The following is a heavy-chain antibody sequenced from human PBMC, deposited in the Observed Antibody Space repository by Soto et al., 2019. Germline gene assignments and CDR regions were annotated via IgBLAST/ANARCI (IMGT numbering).Heavy chain of an antibody. V-gene: IGHV1-69*02. CDR2: IIPILGIA. CDR3: AMEYCSSTSCDRDY. J-gene: IGHJ4*02. CDR1: GGTFSSYT. D-gene: IGHD2-2*02. Sequence: QVQLVQSGAEVKKPGSSVKVSCKASGGTFSSYTISWVRQAPGQGLEWMGRIIPILGIANYAQKFQGRVTITADKSTSTDYMELSRLRSEDTAVYYCAMEYCSSTSCDRDYWGQGTLVTVSS.